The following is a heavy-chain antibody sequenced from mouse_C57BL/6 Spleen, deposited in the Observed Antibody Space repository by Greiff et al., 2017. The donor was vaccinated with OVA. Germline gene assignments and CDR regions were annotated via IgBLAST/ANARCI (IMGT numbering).Heavy chain of an antibody. CDR1: GYTFTSYW. D-gene: IGHD2-4*01. V-gene: IGHV1-52*01. CDR2: IDPSDSET. J-gene: IGHJ2*01. CDR3: ARGGYYDYDVDYFDY. Sequence: QVHVKQPGAELVRPGSSVKLSCKASGYTFTSYWMHWVKQRPIQGLEWIGNIDPSDSETHYNQKFKDKATLTVDKSSSTAYMQLSSLTSEDSAVYYCARGGYYDYDVDYFDYWGQGTTLTVSS.